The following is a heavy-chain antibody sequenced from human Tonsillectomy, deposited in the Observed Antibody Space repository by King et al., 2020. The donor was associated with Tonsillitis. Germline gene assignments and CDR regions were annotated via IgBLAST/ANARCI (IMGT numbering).Heavy chain of an antibody. Sequence: QLQESGPGLVKPSETLSLTCTVSGGSISSSSYYWGWIRQPPGKGLEWIGSIYYSGSTYYNPSLKSRVTISVDTSKNQFSLKLSSVTAADTAVYYCARRFASSSSDRHFDLCGRGTLVTVSS. CDR2: IYYSGST. CDR1: GGSISSSSYY. J-gene: IGHJ2*01. D-gene: IGHD6-6*01. V-gene: IGHV4-39*01. CDR3: ARRFASSSSDRHFDL.